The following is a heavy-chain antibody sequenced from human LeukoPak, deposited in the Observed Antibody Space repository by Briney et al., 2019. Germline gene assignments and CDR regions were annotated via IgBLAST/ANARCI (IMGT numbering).Heavy chain of an antibody. V-gene: IGHV3-30-3*01. D-gene: IGHD2-21*02. Sequence: HPGGSLRLSCAASGFTFSSYAMHWVRQAPGKGLEWVAVISYDGSNKYYADSVKGRFTISRDNSKNTLYLQMNSLRAEDTAVYYCARGLTQIPRLATGLGHWGQGTLVTVSS. CDR1: GFTFSSYA. J-gene: IGHJ4*02. CDR3: ARGLTQIPRLATGLGH. CDR2: ISYDGSNK.